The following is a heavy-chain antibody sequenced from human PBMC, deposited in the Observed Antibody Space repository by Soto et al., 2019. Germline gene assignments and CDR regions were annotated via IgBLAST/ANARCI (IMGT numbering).Heavy chain of an antibody. Sequence: GGSLRLSCAASGFTFSSYGMHWVRQAPGKGLEWVAVIWYDGSNKYYADSVKGRFTISRDNSKNTLYLQMNSLRAEDTAVYYCARAGIYDFWSGLNPEEGDYYYYYGMDVWGQGTTVTVSS. CDR3: ARAGIYDFWSGLNPEEGDYYYYYGMDV. J-gene: IGHJ6*02. CDR1: GFTFSSYG. CDR2: IWYDGSNK. V-gene: IGHV3-33*01. D-gene: IGHD3-3*01.